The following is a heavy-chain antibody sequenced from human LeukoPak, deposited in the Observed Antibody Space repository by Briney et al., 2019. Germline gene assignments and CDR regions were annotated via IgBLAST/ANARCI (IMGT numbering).Heavy chain of an antibody. CDR3: ARGRARIAAAGIIY. J-gene: IGHJ4*02. CDR2: INHSGST. Sequence: SETLSLTCAVYGGSFSGYYWSWIRQPPGKGLEWIGEINHSGSTNYIPSLKSRVTISVDTSKNQFSLKLSSVTAADTAVYYCARGRARIAAAGIIYWGQGTLVTVSS. V-gene: IGHV4-34*01. CDR1: GGSFSGYY. D-gene: IGHD6-13*01.